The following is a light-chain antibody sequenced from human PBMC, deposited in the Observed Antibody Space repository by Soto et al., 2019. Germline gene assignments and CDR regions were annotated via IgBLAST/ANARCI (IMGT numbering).Light chain of an antibody. Sequence: EIVLTHSPATLSLSPGERATLSCRASQSISNYLAWYQHKPGQAPRLLIYDASSRATGIPARFSGSGSGTDFSVTISSLEPEDFAVYFCQLRSNWPPTWTFGQGTKVEVK. J-gene: IGKJ1*01. CDR1: QSISNY. CDR2: DAS. CDR3: QLRSNWPPTWT. V-gene: IGKV3-11*01.